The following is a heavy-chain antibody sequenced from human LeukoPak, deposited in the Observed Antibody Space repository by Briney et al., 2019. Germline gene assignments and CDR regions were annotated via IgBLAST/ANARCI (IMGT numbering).Heavy chain of an antibody. CDR3: ASGFCIGGSCYSAPFHY. CDR1: GXSIRSYY. D-gene: IGHD2-15*01. V-gene: IGHV4-59*01. J-gene: IGHJ4*02. Sequence: SETLSLTCTVSGXSIRSYYGSWIRQPPGKGLEWIGYIYYSGVTNYNPSLKSRVTISVDTSQNQFSLRLNSVTAADTAVYYCASGFCIGGSCYSAPFHYWGQGALVTVSP. CDR2: IYYSGVT.